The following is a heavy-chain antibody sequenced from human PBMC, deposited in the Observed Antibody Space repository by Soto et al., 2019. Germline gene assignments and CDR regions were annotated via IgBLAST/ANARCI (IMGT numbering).Heavy chain of an antibody. CDR1: GYSFTSYW. CDR3: ARLIGGTVVRGLINYYYGMDV. V-gene: IGHV5-51*01. Sequence: GESLKISCNGSGYSFTSYWICWVRQMPWKGLEWMGIIYPGDSDTRYSPSFQGQVTISADKSISTAYLQWSSLKASDTAMYYCARLIGGTVVRGLINYYYGMDVWGQGTTVTVSS. D-gene: IGHD3-10*01. J-gene: IGHJ6*02. CDR2: IYPGDSDT.